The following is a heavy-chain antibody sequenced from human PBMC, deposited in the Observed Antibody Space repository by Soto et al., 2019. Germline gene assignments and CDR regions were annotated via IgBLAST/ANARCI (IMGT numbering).Heavy chain of an antibody. J-gene: IGHJ4*02. CDR1: GITFGSLA. V-gene: IGHV3-23*01. D-gene: IGHD3-10*01. CDR3: ARGSTDSYPGSRIFDF. Sequence: SLRLSCAASGITFGSLAMSWVRQAPGEGLEWVSTITDTGGDTKYSDSVRGRFTMSRDNSKKTLYLQMNNLRVEDSALYYCARGSTDSYPGSRIFDFWGRGTLVTVSS. CDR2: ITDTGGDT.